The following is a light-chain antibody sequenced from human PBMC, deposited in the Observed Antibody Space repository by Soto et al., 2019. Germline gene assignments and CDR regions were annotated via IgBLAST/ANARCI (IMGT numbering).Light chain of an antibody. Sequence: EIVLTQSPGTLSLSPGERATLSCRASQSVSNNYLAWYQQKPGQTPRLLIYATSTRATGIPARFSGSGSGTEFTLTISSLQSEDFAVYYCQHYNNWPLTFXGGTKVDIK. CDR2: ATS. V-gene: IGKV3-15*01. CDR3: QHYNNWPLT. CDR1: QSVSNN. J-gene: IGKJ4*01.